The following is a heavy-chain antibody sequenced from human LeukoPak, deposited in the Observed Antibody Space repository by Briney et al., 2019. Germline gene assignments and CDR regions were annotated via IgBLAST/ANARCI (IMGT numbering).Heavy chain of an antibody. V-gene: IGHV4-34*01. D-gene: IGHD3-22*01. CDR1: GGSFSGYY. CDR2: INHSGST. Sequence: PSETLSPTCAVYGGSFSGYYWSWIRQPPGKGLEWIGEINHSGSTNYNPSLKSRVAISVDTSKNQFSLKLSSVTAADTAVYYCARVTMTYYYDSSGPYYFDYWGQGTLVTVSS. CDR3: ARVTMTYYYDSSGPYYFDY. J-gene: IGHJ4*02.